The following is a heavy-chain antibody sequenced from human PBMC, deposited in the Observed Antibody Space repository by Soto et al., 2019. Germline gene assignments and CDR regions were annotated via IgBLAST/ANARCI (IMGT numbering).Heavy chain of an antibody. J-gene: IGHJ4*02. CDR3: AKDPEVVVTAPDY. CDR1: GFTFNRYA. CDR2: ISGSGATT. Sequence: EVQLLESGGGLVQPGGSLRLSCAASGFTFNRYAMNWVRQAAGKGLEWVSGISGSGATTYYADSVKGRFTISRDNSKNTLYLKMNSLGAGDTAVYYCAKDPEVVVTAPDYWGQGTLVTVSS. D-gene: IGHD2-21*02. V-gene: IGHV3-23*01.